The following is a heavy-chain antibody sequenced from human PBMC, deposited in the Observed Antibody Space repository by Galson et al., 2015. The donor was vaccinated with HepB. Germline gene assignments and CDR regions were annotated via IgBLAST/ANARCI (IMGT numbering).Heavy chain of an antibody. J-gene: IGHJ4*02. V-gene: IGHV3-48*01. CDR2: ISSSSSTI. D-gene: IGHD3-3*01. CDR1: GFTFSSYS. Sequence: SLRLSCAASGFTFSSYSMNWVRQAPGQGLEWVSYISSSSSTIYYADSVKGRFTISRDNAKNSLYMQMNSLRAEDTAVYYCARSPLDDVWSGYALTHWGQGTLVTVSS. CDR3: ARSPLDDVWSGYALTH.